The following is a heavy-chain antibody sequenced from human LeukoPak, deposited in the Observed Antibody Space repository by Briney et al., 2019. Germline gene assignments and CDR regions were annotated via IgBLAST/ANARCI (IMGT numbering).Heavy chain of an antibody. D-gene: IGHD4-23*01. CDR2: INPSGGST. V-gene: IGHV1-46*01. CDR3: ARDPTTVVTPRYYYYYMDV. CDR1: GYTFTSYY. Sequence: ASVKVSCKASGYTFTSYYMHWVRQAPGQGLEWMGIINPSGGSTSYAQKFQGRVTVTRDMSTSTVYMELSSLRSEDTAVYYCARDPTTVVTPRYYYYYMDVWGKGTTVTVSS. J-gene: IGHJ6*03.